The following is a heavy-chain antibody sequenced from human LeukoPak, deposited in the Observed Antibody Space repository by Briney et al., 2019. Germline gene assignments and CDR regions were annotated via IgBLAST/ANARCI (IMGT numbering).Heavy chain of an antibody. V-gene: IGHV3-69-1*01. Sequence: GGSLRLSCAASGFTFTNHPMNWVRQAPGKGLEWVSYIGGDGVAFYADSVKGRFTISRDNAKNMLYLQMNSLRADDTAVYYCAKILGESPRWFDPWGQGTLVTVSS. J-gene: IGHJ5*02. CDR1: GFTFTNHP. D-gene: IGHD3-10*01. CDR2: IGGDGVA. CDR3: AKILGESPRWFDP.